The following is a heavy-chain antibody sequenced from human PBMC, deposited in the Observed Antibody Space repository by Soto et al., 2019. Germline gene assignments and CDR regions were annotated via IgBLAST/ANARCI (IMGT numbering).Heavy chain of an antibody. J-gene: IGHJ4*02. V-gene: IGHV1-24*01. Sequence: GASVKVSCKVSGYTLTELSMHWVRQAPGKGLEWMGGFDPEDGETIYAQKFQGRVTMTEDTSTDTAYTELSSLRSEDTAVYYCATGGIAVAGRTPFDYWGQGTLVTVSS. CDR1: GYTLTELS. CDR3: ATGGIAVAGRTPFDY. D-gene: IGHD6-19*01. CDR2: FDPEDGET.